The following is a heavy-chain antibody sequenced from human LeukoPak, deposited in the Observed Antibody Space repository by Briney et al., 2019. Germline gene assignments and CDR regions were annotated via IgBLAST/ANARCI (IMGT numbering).Heavy chain of an antibody. J-gene: IGHJ5*02. CDR3: AKGLNWFGP. Sequence: GGSLRLSCVVSGFTFSTNGMSWVRQAPGKGLEWVSGLSGSGSSVYYADSVRGRLTISRDNSRNTLYLQLDSLRADDTAVYYCAKGLNWFGPWGQGTPVIVSS. D-gene: IGHD2-8*01. CDR1: GFTFSTNG. V-gene: IGHV3-23*01. CDR2: LSGSGSSV.